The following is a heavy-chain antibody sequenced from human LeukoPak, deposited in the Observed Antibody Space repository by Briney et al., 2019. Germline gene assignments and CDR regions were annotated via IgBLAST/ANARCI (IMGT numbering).Heavy chain of an antibody. CDR1: GYSFTSYW. V-gene: IGHV5-51*03. D-gene: IGHD3-16*01. CDR3: ARGEHFGRRGNWFDP. Sequence: PGESLKISCKGSGYSFTSYWSGWVRQMPGKGLEWMRIIYPVDSDTRYSPSFQGQVTISADTSISTAYLQWSSLKASETAMYYCARGEHFGRRGNWFDPWGQGTLVTVSS. J-gene: IGHJ5*02. CDR2: IYPVDSDT.